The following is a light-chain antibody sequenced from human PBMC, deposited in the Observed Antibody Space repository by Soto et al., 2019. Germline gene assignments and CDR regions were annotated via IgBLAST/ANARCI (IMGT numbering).Light chain of an antibody. CDR3: QSYDNSLSASV. Sequence: QSALTQPPSLSAAPGQSVTISCTGSGSNIGAGYDVHWYRQFPGTAPKLLIYGDTNRPSGVPDRFSGSKSGTSASLSITGLQADDEADYYCQSYDNSLSASVFGRGTKLTVL. J-gene: IGLJ2*01. CDR1: GSNIGAGYD. V-gene: IGLV1-40*01. CDR2: GDT.